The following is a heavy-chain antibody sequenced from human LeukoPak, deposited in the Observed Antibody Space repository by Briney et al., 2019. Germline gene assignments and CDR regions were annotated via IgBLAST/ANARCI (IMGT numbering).Heavy chain of an antibody. CDR2: ISAYNGNT. D-gene: IGHD3-3*01. V-gene: IGHV1-18*01. CDR1: GYTFTSYG. Sequence: ASVKVSCKASGYTFTSYGISWVRPPPGQGLEWMGWISAYNGNTNYAQKLQGRVTMTTDTSTSTAYMELRSLRSDDTAVYYCARGSPLDYDFWSGYYWALFDYWGQGTLVTVSS. CDR3: ARGSPLDYDFWSGYYWALFDY. J-gene: IGHJ4*02.